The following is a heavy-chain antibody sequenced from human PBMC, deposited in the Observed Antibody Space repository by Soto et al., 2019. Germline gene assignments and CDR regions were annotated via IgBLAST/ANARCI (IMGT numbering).Heavy chain of an antibody. V-gene: IGHV3-23*01. Sequence: PGGPLRLSCAASGFTFSSHAMGWLRQAPGTEPEWVAFVDGSGADTSYADSVKGRFTISRDNSENSLYLHMNSLRAEDSGRYFCAKEIFAAAYAATSAFDLWGQGTLVTVSS. J-gene: IGHJ4*02. CDR1: GFTFSSHA. D-gene: IGHD2-8*01. CDR3: AKEIFAAAYAATSAFDL. CDR2: VDGSGADT.